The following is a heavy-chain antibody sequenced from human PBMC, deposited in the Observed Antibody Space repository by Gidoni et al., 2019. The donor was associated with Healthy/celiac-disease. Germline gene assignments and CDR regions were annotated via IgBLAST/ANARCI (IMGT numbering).Heavy chain of an antibody. CDR1: GGSFSGYY. J-gene: IGHJ4*02. CDR2: INHSGST. CDR3: ARRAGYRSPLDY. Sequence: QVQLQQWGAGLLKPSETLSLTCAVYGGSFSGYYWSWIRQPPGKGLEWIGEINHSGSTNYNPSLKSRVTISVDTSKNQFSLKLSSVTAADTAVYYCARRAGYRSPLDYWGQGTLVTVSS. D-gene: IGHD1-1*01. V-gene: IGHV4-34*01.